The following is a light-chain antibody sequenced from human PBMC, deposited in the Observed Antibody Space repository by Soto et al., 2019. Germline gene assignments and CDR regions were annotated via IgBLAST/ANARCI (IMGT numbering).Light chain of an antibody. CDR1: SSDVGGYDY. V-gene: IGLV2-11*01. Sequence: QSLLTQPRSVSGSPGQSVTISCTGTSSDVGGYDYVSWYQQHPGKAPKLMIYDVTKRPSGVPDRFSGSRSGNTASLTISGLQAEDDADYYCCSYAGTYTFYVFGTGTKVPVL. J-gene: IGLJ1*01. CDR3: CSYAGTYTFYV. CDR2: DVT.